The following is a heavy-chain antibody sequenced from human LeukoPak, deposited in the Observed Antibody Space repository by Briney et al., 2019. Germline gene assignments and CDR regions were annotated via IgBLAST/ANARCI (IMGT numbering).Heavy chain of an antibody. J-gene: IGHJ4*02. D-gene: IGHD6-19*01. CDR3: AKHDAAAWLDS. CDR2: MYPGGNT. V-gene: IGHV4-4*09. CDR1: GNSISSFH. Sequence: SETLSLTCAVSGNSISSFHWSWIRQPPGSGLEWVAFMYPGGNTNYNPSLGSRVTMSGDTSKNELSLKLTSVTAADSAVYFCAKHDAAAWLDSWGQGILVTVSS.